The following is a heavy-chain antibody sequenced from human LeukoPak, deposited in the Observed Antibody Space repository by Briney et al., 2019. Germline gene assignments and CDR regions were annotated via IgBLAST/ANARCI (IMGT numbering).Heavy chain of an antibody. CDR3: ARFAEGWELPRDYYYYMDV. J-gene: IGHJ6*03. D-gene: IGHD1-26*01. V-gene: IGHV3-30-3*01. CDR2: ISYDGSNK. Sequence: PGGSLRLSCAASGFTFSSYVMHWVRQAPGKGLEWVAVISYDGSNKYYADSVKGRFTISRDNSKNTLYLQMNSLRAEDTAVYYCARFAEGWELPRDYYYYMDVWGKGTTVTVSS. CDR1: GFTFSSYV.